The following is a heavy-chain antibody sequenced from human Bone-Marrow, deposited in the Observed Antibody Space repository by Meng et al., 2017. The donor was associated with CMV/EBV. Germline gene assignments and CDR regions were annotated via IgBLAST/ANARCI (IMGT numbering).Heavy chain of an antibody. D-gene: IGHD2-2*01. CDR2: IYYSGST. J-gene: IGHJ6*02. V-gene: IGHV4-39*07. Sequence: SETLSLTCSVSGGSISSSNYYWGWIRQPPGKGLEWIGSIYYSGSTYYSPSLKSRVTISVDTSKKQFSLKLSSVTAADTAVYYCARVPIVVVPAAQSRNYYYYYGMDVLGQGTKVTVSS. CDR1: GGSISSSNYY. CDR3: ARVPIVVVPAAQSRNYYYYYGMDV.